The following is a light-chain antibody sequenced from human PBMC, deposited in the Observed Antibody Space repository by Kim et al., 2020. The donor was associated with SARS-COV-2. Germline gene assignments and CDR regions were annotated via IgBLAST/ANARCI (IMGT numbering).Light chain of an antibody. J-gene: IGKJ1*01. Sequence: SPAVRARVTITGRESQGITNYLDQYQQKPAKVPKLLIYSASTSQSGAPSRCSATGTGSDLTLSSSSLQAEDVANCYCQKYYSDPTFGQGTKVDIK. CDR1: QGITNY. CDR3: QKYYSDPT. V-gene: IGKV1-27*01. CDR2: SAS.